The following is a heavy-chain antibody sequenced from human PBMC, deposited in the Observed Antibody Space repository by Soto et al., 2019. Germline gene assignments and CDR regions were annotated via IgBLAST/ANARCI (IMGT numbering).Heavy chain of an antibody. J-gene: IGHJ3*02. CDR2: IRGKADGGTT. V-gene: IGHV3-15*07. D-gene: IGHD2-21*02. CDR1: DFTFNNAW. CDR3: TTDHDTVLVTAPIDPSYI. Sequence: EVQLVESGGGLVKPGGSLRLSCTASDFTFNNAWMNWVRQSPGKGLEWVGRIRGKADGGTTEYGAPVKGRFTISRDDSRNTLYLQMNCLKTEDTAVYYCTTDHDTVLVTAPIDPSYIWGQGTMVTVSS.